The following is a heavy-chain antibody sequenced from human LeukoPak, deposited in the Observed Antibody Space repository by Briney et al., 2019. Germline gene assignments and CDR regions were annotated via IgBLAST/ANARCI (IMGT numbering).Heavy chain of an antibody. CDR2: INPNSGGT. Sequence: ASVKVSCKASGYTFTGYYMHWVRQAPGQGLEWMGWINPNSGGTNYAQKFQGRVTMTRDTSISTAYMELSRLRSDDTAVYYCAYSSSSVEYFQHWGQGTLVTVSS. V-gene: IGHV1-2*02. J-gene: IGHJ1*01. CDR1: GYTFTGYY. D-gene: IGHD6-6*01. CDR3: AYSSSSVEYFQH.